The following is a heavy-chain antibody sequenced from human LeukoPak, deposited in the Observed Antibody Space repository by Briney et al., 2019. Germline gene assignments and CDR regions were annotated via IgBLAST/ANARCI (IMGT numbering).Heavy chain of an antibody. CDR1: GFTFSDYY. J-gene: IGHJ4*02. Sequence: GGSLRLSCAASGFTFSDYYMSWIRQAPGKGLEWVAVISHDGSDQYYADSVKGRFTISRDNSKGTLFLQMNSLRVEDTAVYYCANDYGANFDWWGQGTLVTVSS. D-gene: IGHD4-17*01. CDR3: ANDYGANFDW. V-gene: IGHV3-30*18. CDR2: ISHDGSDQ.